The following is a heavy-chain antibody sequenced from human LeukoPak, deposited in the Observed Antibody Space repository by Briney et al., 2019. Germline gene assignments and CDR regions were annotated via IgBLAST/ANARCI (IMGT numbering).Heavy chain of an antibody. CDR1: GGSIGSYY. CDR3: ARERSDWLDP. CDR2: IYYSGST. J-gene: IGHJ5*02. Sequence: PSETVSLTCTVSGGSIGSYYWSWIRQPPGKGLEWIGYIYYSGSTNYNPFLKSRVTISVDTSKNQFSLKLSSVTAADTAVYYCARERSDWLDPWGQGTLVTASS. V-gene: IGHV4-59*01.